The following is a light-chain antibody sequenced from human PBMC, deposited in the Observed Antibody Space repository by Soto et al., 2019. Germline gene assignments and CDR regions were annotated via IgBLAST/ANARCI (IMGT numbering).Light chain of an antibody. CDR3: QQYKSYLYT. CDR1: QSISSW. Sequence: DIQMTQSPSTLSASVGDRVTITCRASQSISSWLAWYQQKPGKAPKLLIYDASSLESGVPSRFSGSGSGAEFTLTISSLQPDDFATYYCQQYKSYLYTFGQGTKPEIK. V-gene: IGKV1-5*01. J-gene: IGKJ2*01. CDR2: DAS.